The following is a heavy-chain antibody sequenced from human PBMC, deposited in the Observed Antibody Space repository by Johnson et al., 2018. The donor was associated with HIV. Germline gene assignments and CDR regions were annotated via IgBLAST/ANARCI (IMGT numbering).Heavy chain of an antibody. Sequence: QVQLVESGGVVVQPGGSLRLSCAASGFTFDDYAMHWVRQAPGKGLEWVAFIRYDGSNKYYADSVKGRFTISRDNSKNTLYLQMNSLRAEDTAVYYCAKDLLTLDAFDIWGQGTMVTVSS. J-gene: IGHJ3*02. CDR1: GFTFDDYA. V-gene: IGHV3-30*02. CDR3: AKDLLTLDAFDI. CDR2: IRYDGSNK.